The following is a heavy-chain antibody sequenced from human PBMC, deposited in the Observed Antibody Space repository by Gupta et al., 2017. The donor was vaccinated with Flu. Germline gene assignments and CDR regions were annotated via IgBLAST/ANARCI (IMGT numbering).Heavy chain of an antibody. V-gene: IGHV3-74*01. CDR1: FSNYW. CDR3: VRVVYDQRYSYYRHMDV. D-gene: IGHD3-22*01. Sequence: FSNYWMHWVRQGPGKGLEWVSRISGAGTTTSFADSVKGRFSISRDNARNTVYLQLSSLRAEDSGVYYCVRVVYDQRYSYYRHMDVWGEGTTVTVS. J-gene: IGHJ6*03. CDR2: ISGAGTTT.